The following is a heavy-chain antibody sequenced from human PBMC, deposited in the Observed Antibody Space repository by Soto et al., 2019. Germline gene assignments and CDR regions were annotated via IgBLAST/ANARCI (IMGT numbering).Heavy chain of an antibody. CDR3: AKDSVRYCSGGSCYSDAFDI. Sequence: EVQLVESGGGLVQPGRSLRLSCAASGFTFDDYAMHWVRQAPGKGLEWVSGISWHSGSIGYADSVKGRFTISRDNAKNYLYLQMNSLRAEDTALYYCAKDSVRYCSGGSCYSDAFDIWGQGTMVTVSS. V-gene: IGHV3-9*01. D-gene: IGHD2-15*01. CDR1: GFTFDDYA. CDR2: ISWHSGSI. J-gene: IGHJ3*02.